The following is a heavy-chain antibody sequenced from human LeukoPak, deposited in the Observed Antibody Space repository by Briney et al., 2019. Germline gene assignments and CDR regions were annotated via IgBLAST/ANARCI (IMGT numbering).Heavy chain of an antibody. J-gene: IGHJ6*02. CDR2: IKRDGSEK. CDR1: AFTFSSYW. D-gene: IGHD5-18*01. Sequence: GGSLRLSCAASAFTFSSYWMSWVRQAPGKGLEWVANIKRDGSEKYYVDSVKGRFTISRDNAKNSLYLQMNSLRAEDTAVYYCARSGRDSYGYYYYYGMDVWGQGTTVTVSS. CDR3: ARSGRDSYGYYYYYGMDV. V-gene: IGHV3-7*01.